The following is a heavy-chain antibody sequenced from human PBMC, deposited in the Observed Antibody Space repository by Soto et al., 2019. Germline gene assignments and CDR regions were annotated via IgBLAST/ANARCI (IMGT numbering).Heavy chain of an antibody. J-gene: IGHJ4*02. CDR1: GFTFSGSA. V-gene: IGHV3-73*02. CDR3: SRLGGATASFDY. CDR2: IRSKTNSYAT. Sequence: EVQLVESGGGLVQPGGSLKLSCAASGFTFSGSAIHWVRQASGKGLEWLGRIRSKTNSYATAYAASVNGRFTISGDDSKNTAYLQMNSLKSEDKAVYYCSRLGGATASFDYWGQGTLVTVSS. D-gene: IGHD1-26*01.